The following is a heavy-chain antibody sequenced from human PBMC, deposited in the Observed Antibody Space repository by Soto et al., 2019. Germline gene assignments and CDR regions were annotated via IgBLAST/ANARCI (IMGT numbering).Heavy chain of an antibody. CDR2: IYYSGST. CDR1: GGSISSGDYY. J-gene: IGHJ5*02. CDR3: ARREWLLLQKGFDP. V-gene: IGHV4-30-4*01. D-gene: IGHD3-22*01. Sequence: QVQLQESGPGLVKPSQTLSLTCTVSGGSISSGDYYWSWIRQPPGKGLEWIGYIYYSGSTYYNPSLKIRVTRSVYTSMNQFSLKLSSVTAEDTAVYYCARREWLLLQKGFDPWGQGTLVTVSS.